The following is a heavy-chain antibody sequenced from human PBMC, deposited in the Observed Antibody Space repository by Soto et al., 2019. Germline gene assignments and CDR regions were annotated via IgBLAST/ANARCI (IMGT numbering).Heavy chain of an antibody. D-gene: IGHD6-19*01. J-gene: IGHJ4*02. CDR3: ARAVGDPLYYLDY. CDR1: SDSISSYY. CDR2: TDYSGNT. Sequence: QVQLQESGPGLVRPSETLSLTCTVSSDSISSYYWIWIRQSPGKGLEWIGYTDYSGNTNYNPSLKRRFTRSGDTSKNQFSLRLSSVTAADTAVYYCARAVGDPLYYLDYWGQGTLVTVSS. V-gene: IGHV4-59*08.